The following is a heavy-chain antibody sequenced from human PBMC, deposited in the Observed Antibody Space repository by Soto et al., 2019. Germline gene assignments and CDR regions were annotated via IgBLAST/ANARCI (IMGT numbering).Heavy chain of an antibody. J-gene: IGHJ6*02. CDR1: GFTFSSYP. D-gene: IGHD2-2*01. CDR3: AKDFCSSTSCYVLDV. CDR2: ISGSGGST. V-gene: IGHV3-23*01. Sequence: GGSLRLSCAASGFTFSSYPMSWVRQAPGKGLEWVSAISGSGGSTYYADSVKGRFTISRDNSKNTLYLQMNSLRAEDTAVYYCAKDFCSSTSCYVLDVWGQGTTVTIPS.